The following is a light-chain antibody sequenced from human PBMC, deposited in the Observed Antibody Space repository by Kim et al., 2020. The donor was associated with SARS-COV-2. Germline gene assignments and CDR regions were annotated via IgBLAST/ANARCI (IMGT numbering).Light chain of an antibody. CDR1: SANIGSSY. Sequence: QRVTLSCSGSSANIGSSYVYWYQQLPGTAPKLLIYRNNQRPSGVPDRFSGSKSGTSASLAISGLRSEDEADYYCAAWDDSLSGPLFGGGTQLTVL. V-gene: IGLV1-47*01. CDR3: AAWDDSLSGPL. CDR2: RNN. J-gene: IGLJ2*01.